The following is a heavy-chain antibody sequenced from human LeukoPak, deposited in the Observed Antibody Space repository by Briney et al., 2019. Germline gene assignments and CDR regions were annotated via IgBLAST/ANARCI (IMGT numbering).Heavy chain of an antibody. Sequence: GGSLRLSCAASGFTFSTYAMSWVRQAPGKGLEWVSGISISGGSAYYADSVKGRFTISRDNSKNTLYLQMGRLRAEDTAVYYCAKDRDLLFAHCWFDLWGQGTLVTVSS. CDR1: GFTFSTYA. D-gene: IGHD3-10*01. CDR2: ISISGGSA. V-gene: IGHV3-23*01. J-gene: IGHJ5*02. CDR3: AKDRDLLFAHCWFDL.